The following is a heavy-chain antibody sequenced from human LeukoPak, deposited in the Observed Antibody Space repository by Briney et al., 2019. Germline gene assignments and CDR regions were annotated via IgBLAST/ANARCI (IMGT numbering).Heavy chain of an antibody. Sequence: ASVKVSCKASGGTFSSYAISWVRQAPGQGLEWMGWISAYNGNTNYAQKLQGRVTMTTDTSTSTAYMELRSLRSDDTAVYYCARDRGSTSLYYYYYYMDVWGKGTTVTVSS. CDR2: ISAYNGNT. D-gene: IGHD2-2*01. CDR1: GGTFSSYA. V-gene: IGHV1-18*01. CDR3: ARDRGSTSLYYYYYYMDV. J-gene: IGHJ6*03.